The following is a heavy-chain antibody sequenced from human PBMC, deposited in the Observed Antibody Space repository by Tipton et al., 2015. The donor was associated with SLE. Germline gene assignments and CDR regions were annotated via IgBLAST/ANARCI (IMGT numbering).Heavy chain of an antibody. Sequence: GSLRLSCAASGFSFSNYAMNWVRQAPGKGLEWVSYISASGGSIMYADSLRGRFTISRDNAEKSLYLQMNSLRVEDTALYYCARGASTWYDPRPYWGQGTMVTVSS. CDR3: ARGASTWYDPRPY. D-gene: IGHD6-13*01. V-gene: IGHV3-48*03. CDR2: ISASGGSI. CDR1: GFSFSNYA. J-gene: IGHJ4*02.